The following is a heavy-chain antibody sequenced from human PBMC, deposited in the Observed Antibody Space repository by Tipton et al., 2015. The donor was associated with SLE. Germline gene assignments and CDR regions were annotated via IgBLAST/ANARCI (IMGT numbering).Heavy chain of an antibody. CDR3: ARLAHDNSHWYLGY. V-gene: IGHV4-4*08. D-gene: IGHD3-9*01. CDR2: IYSTLST. Sequence: TLSLTCTVSGASISDNYWSWIRQPTGKRLEWIGYIYSTLSTNYNPSLQNRVTISVDTSKNQISLKPNSVTAADTAVYYCARLAHDNSHWYLGYWGQGTRVTVSS. CDR1: GASISDNY. J-gene: IGHJ4*02.